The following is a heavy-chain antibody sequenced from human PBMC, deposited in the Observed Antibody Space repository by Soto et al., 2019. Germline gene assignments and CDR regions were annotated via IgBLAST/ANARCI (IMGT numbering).Heavy chain of an antibody. CDR1: GFTFSSYA. D-gene: IGHD6-19*01. Sequence: EVQLLESGGGLVQPGGSLRLSCAASGFTFSSYAMSWVRQAPGKGLEWVSAISGSGGSTYYADYVKGRFTISRDNAKNTLYLQMNSLRAEDTAVYYCAKDYDAFLYSSGWYSRRLFDYWGQGTLVTVSS. V-gene: IGHV3-23*01. CDR2: ISGSGGST. J-gene: IGHJ4*02. CDR3: AKDYDAFLYSSGWYSRRLFDY.